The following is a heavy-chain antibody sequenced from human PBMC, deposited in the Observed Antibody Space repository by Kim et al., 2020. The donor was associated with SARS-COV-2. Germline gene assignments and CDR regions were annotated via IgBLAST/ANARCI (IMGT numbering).Heavy chain of an antibody. J-gene: IGHJ4*02. D-gene: IGHD2-15*01. CDR1: GGTFSSYA. V-gene: IGHV1-69*13. CDR3: ARVSHCRGSCYRGPLGY. CDR2: IIPIFGTA. Sequence: SVKVSCKASGGTFSSYAISWVRQAPGQGLEWMGGIIPIFGTANYAQKFQGRVTITADESTSTAYMELSSLRSEDTAVYYCARVSHCRGSCYRGPLGYWGQGTLVTVSS.